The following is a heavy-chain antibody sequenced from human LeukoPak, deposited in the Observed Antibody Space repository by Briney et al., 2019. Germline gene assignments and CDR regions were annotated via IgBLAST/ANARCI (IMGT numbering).Heavy chain of an antibody. CDR2: IIPIFGTA. J-gene: IGHJ6*03. CDR3: ARDSPHTSDYYYYMDV. D-gene: IGHD2/OR15-2a*01. V-gene: IGHV1-69*05. CDR1: GGTFSSYA. Sequence: SVKVSCKASGGTFSSYAISWVRQAPGQGLEWMGRIIPIFGTANYAQKFQGRVTITTDESTSTAYMELSSLRSEYTAVYYCARDSPHTSDYYYYMDVWGKGTTVTVSS.